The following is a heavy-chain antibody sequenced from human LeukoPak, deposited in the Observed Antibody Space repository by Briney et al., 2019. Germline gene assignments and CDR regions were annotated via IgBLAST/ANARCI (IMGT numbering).Heavy chain of an antibody. D-gene: IGHD3-22*01. V-gene: IGHV4-59*08. J-gene: IGHJ3*02. CDR3: ARQLTTYYYDSSGYYFDAFDI. CDR1: GGSISSYY. CDR2: IYYSGST. Sequence: PSETLSLTCTVSGGSISSYYWSWIRQPPGKGLEWIGYIYYSGSTNYNPSLKSRVTISVDTSKNQFSLKLSSVTAADTAVYYCARQLTTYYYDSSGYYFDAFDIWGRGTMVTVSS.